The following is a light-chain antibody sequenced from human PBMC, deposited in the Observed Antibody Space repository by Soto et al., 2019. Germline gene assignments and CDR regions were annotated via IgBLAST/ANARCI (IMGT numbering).Light chain of an antibody. Sequence: DIQMTQSASSLSASVGDRVTMTCRASQSISSYLNWYQQKPGKAPKLLIYAASSLQSGVPSRFSGSGSGTDFTLTISSLQPEDFATYYCQQSYSTPRTVGQGTKVDIK. CDR1: QSISSY. J-gene: IGKJ1*01. V-gene: IGKV1-39*01. CDR2: AAS. CDR3: QQSYSTPRT.